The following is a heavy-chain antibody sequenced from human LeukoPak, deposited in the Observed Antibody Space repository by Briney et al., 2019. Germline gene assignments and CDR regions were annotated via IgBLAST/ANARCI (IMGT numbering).Heavy chain of an antibody. J-gene: IGHJ5*02. CDR2: INHSGST. CDR1: GGSFSGYY. Sequence: SETLSLTCAVYGGSFSGYYWSWIRQPPGKGPEWIGEINHSGSTNYNPSLKSRVTISVDTSKNQFSLKLSSVTAADTAVYYCARGHIVVVPAAIRNWFDPWGQGTLVTVSS. CDR3: ARGHIVVVPAAIRNWFDP. V-gene: IGHV4-34*01. D-gene: IGHD2-2*02.